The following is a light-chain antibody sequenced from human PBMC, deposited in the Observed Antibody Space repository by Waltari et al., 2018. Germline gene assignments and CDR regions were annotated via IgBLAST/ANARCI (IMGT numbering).Light chain of an antibody. J-gene: IGKJ1*01. V-gene: IGKV3-20*01. CDR1: QSVGKS. CDR2: GAS. CDR3: QHYVSLPVT. Sequence: EIVLTQSPRTQSLSHRETATLSCRASQSVGKSLAWYQQKPGQSPRLLIYGASGRATGIPDRFSGGGSGTDFSLTISRLEPEDFAAYHCQHYVSLPVTFGQGTKVEIK.